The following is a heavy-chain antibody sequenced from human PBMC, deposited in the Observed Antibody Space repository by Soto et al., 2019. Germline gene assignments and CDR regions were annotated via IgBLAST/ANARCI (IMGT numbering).Heavy chain of an antibody. J-gene: IGHJ4*02. D-gene: IGHD3-22*01. CDR2: IRSKANSYAT. Sequence: EVQLVESGGGLVQPGGSLKLSCAASGFTFSGSAMHWVRQASGKGLEWVGRIRSKANSYATAYAASVKGRFTISRDDSKNTAYLQMNSLKTEDTAVYYCNRRSQGDSSGYFGYWGQGTLVTVSS. V-gene: IGHV3-73*02. CDR1: GFTFSGSA. CDR3: NRRSQGDSSGYFGY.